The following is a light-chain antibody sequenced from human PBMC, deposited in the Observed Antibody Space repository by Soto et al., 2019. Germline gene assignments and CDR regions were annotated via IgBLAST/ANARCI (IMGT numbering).Light chain of an antibody. CDR3: QQYNNWPLSIT. Sequence: EIEMTQSPATLSVSPGERVTLSCRASQSVSSNLAWYQQKPGQAPRLLIYGAFTRATGIPGRFSGSGSGTEFSLIISSLQSEDFAIYYCQQYNNWPLSITFGQGTRLEIK. CDR1: QSVSSN. V-gene: IGKV3D-15*01. CDR2: GAF. J-gene: IGKJ5*01.